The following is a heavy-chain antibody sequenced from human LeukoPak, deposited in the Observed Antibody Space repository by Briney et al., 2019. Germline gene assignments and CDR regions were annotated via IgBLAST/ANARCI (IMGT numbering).Heavy chain of an antibody. CDR1: GYTFTTYG. Sequence: GASVKVSCKASGYTFTTYGISWVRQAPGQGLEWMGWISAYNGNTNYAQKLQGRVTMTTDTSTSTAFMELRSLRSDDTAVYYCARAAKGLKDLVVVPAAFPVDYWGQGTLVTVSS. CDR2: ISAYNGNT. CDR3: ARAAKGLKDLVVVPAAFPVDY. D-gene: IGHD2-2*01. J-gene: IGHJ4*02. V-gene: IGHV1-18*01.